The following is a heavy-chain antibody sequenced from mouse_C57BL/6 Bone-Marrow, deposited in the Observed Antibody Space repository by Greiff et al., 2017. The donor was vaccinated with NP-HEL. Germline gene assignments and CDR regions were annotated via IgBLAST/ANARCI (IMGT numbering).Heavy chain of an antibody. CDR1: GFTFSNYW. D-gene: IGHD4-1*01. Sequence: EVQLQESGGGLVQPGGSMKLSCVASGFTFSNYWMNWVRQSPEKGLEWVAQIRLKSDNDATHYAESVKGRFTISRDDSKSSVYLQMNNLRAEDTGIYYCTDPGFCAMDYWGQGTAVTVSA. J-gene: IGHJ4*01. V-gene: IGHV6-3*01. CDR3: TDPGFCAMDY. CDR2: IRLKSDNDAT.